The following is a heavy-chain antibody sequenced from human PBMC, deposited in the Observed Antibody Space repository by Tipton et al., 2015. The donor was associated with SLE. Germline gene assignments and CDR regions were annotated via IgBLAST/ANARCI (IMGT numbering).Heavy chain of an antibody. J-gene: IGHJ4*02. CDR3: ARAQQLAY. D-gene: IGHD6-13*01. Sequence: LSLTCAASGFTFSDYAMGWVRQAPGKGLEWFSAITDSGSDSYYADSVKGRFTISRDNSKNTLHLQMDSLRAEDTAVYYCARAQQLAYWGQGILVTVSS. CDR1: GFTFSDYA. CDR2: ITDSGSDS. V-gene: IGHV3-23*01.